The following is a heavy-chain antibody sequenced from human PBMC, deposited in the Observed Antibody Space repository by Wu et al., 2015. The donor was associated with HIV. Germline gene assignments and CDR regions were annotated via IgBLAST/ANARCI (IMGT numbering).Heavy chain of an antibody. CDR1: GYTFTGYY. CDR2: INPNSGGT. D-gene: IGHD2-15*01. V-gene: IGHV1-2*02. Sequence: QVQLVQSGAEVKKPGASVKVSCKASGYTFTGYYMHWLRQAPGQGLEWMGWINPNSGGTNFAQNFQDRVTLTRDTSISTAYIELSGLTSDDTAVYYCTRDELFRVDDAFDMWGQGTLVTVSS. J-gene: IGHJ3*02. CDR3: TRDELFRVDDAFDM.